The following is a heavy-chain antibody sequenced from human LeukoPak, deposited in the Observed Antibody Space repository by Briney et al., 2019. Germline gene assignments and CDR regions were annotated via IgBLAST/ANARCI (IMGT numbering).Heavy chain of an antibody. CDR2: TNPSGGST. D-gene: IGHD3-22*01. V-gene: IGHV1-46*01. J-gene: IGHJ4*02. Sequence: ASVKVSCKASGYTFTSYYMHWVRQAPGQGLEWMGITNPSGGSTSYAQKFQGRVTMTRDTSTSTVYMELSSLRSEDTAVYYCARETVHYYDSSGYRFDYWGQGTLVTVSS. CDR3: ARETVHYYDSSGYRFDY. CDR1: GYTFTSYY.